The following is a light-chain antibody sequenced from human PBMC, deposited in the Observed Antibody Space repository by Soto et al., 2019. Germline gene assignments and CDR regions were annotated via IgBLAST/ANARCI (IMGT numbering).Light chain of an antibody. CDR3: QHYSSYSRT. V-gene: IGKV1-5*03. Sequence: DIQMTQSPSTLSASVGDRVTITCRASQSISSWLAWYQQKPGKAPKLLIYKASNLESGVTSRFSGIGYGTEFTLSINSLQPDDFATYYCQHYSSYSRTFGQGTKVEIK. J-gene: IGKJ1*01. CDR2: KAS. CDR1: QSISSW.